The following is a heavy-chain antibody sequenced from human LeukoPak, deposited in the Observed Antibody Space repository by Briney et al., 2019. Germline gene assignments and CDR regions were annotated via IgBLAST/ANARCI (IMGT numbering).Heavy chain of an antibody. CDR1: GGSMGNYH. D-gene: IGHD5-24*01. V-gene: IGHV4-59*08. CDR3: AKCKGEATILDY. CDR2: IYSNGHT. J-gene: IGHJ4*02. Sequence: PSETLSLTCTVSGGSMGNYHWTWIRQPPGKGPEYIGYIYSNGHTNYNPSLKSRVTMELDTPKNQFSLKLSSVTAADTAVYYCAKCKGEATILDYWGQGTLVTVSS.